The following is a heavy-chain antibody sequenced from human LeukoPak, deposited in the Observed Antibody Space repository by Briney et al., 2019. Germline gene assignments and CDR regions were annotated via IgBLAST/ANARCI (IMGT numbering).Heavy chain of an antibody. CDR3: ARGNWNALDY. J-gene: IGHJ4*02. D-gene: IGHD1-20*01. CDR1: GFTFSSYS. Sequence: PGGSLRLSRAASGFTFSSYSMNWVRQAPGKGLEWVSSISSSSSYIYYADSVKGRFTISRDNAKNSLYLQMNSLRAEDTAVYYCARGNWNALDYWGQGTLVTVSS. CDR2: ISSSSSYI. V-gene: IGHV3-21*01.